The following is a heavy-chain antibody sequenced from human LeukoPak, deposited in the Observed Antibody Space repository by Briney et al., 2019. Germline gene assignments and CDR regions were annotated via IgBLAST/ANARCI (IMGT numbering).Heavy chain of an antibody. V-gene: IGHV5-51*01. CDR1: GYSFATYW. CDR2: IYPDDSDS. Sequence: GEPLKISCQGSGYSFATYWISWVRQLPGKGLEGVGVIYPDDSDSMYSPSFQGQVTFSADKSISTAYLQLSSLKASDTAIYYCARLVAGTGSWRFDPWGQGTLVTVSS. D-gene: IGHD1-1*01. CDR3: ARLVAGTGSWRFDP. J-gene: IGHJ5*02.